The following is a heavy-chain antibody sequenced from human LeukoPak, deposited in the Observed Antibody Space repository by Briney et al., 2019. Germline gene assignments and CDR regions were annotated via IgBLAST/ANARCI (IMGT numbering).Heavy chain of an antibody. CDR1: GGSFSDYY. J-gene: IGHJ6*03. V-gene: IGHV4-34*01. D-gene: IGHD3-3*01. CDR3: ARGGDYDFWSGKNYYYYYMDV. CDR2: INHSGST. Sequence: SETLSLTCAVYGGSFSDYYGSWIRQPPGKGLEWIGEINHSGSTNYNPSLKSRVTISVDTSKNQFSLKLSSVTAADTAVYYCARGGDYDFWSGKNYYYYYMDVWGKGTTVTVSS.